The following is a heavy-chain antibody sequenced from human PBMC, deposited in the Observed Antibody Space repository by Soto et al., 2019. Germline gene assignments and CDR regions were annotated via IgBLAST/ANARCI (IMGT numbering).Heavy chain of an antibody. Sequence: SGGSLRLSCAASGFTVSSNYMSWVRQAPGKGLEWVSVIYSGGSTYYADSVKGRFTISRDNSKNTLYLQMNSLRAEDTAVYYCARTFSGSSLYFQHWGQGTLVTVSS. CDR2: IYSGGST. J-gene: IGHJ1*01. V-gene: IGHV3-53*01. CDR3: ARTFSGSSLYFQH. D-gene: IGHD1-26*01. CDR1: GFTVSSNY.